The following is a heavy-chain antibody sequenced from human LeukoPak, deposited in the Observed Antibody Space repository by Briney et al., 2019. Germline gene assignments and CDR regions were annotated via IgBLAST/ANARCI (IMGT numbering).Heavy chain of an antibody. CDR1: GGSISSYY. CDR3: AREASYSGSYTGGDY. J-gene: IGHJ4*02. CDR2: IYYSGST. Sequence: SETLSLTCTVSGGSISSYYWSWIRQPPGKGLEWIGYIYYSGSTNYNPSLKSRVTISVDTSKNQFSLKLSSVTAADTAVYYCAREASYSGSYTGGDYWGQGTLVTVSS. D-gene: IGHD1-26*01. V-gene: IGHV4-59*12.